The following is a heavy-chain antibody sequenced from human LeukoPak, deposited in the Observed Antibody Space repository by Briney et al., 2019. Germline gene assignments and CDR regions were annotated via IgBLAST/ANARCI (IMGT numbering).Heavy chain of an antibody. CDR1: GLTFSNYW. CDR3: AKAPPYTKYFDY. D-gene: IGHD1-1*01. V-gene: IGHV3-7*03. J-gene: IGHJ4*02. CDR2: IKQDGSEK. Sequence: PGGSLRLSCAASGLTFSNYWMDWVRQAPGKGLEWVANIKQDGSEKNYVDSVKGRFTISRDNSKNTLYLQMYSLRAEDTAIYYCAKAPPYTKYFDYWGQGTLLTVSS.